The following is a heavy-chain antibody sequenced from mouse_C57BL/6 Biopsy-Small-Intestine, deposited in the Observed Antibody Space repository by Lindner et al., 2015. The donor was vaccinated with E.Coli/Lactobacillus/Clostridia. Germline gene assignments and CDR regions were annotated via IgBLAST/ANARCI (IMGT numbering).Heavy chain of an antibody. CDR3: GSDPGGYNARGLYGY. D-gene: IGHD1-1*02. V-gene: IGHV1-79*01. Sequence: SVKVSCKASGGAFNNYIFNWVRQAPGQGLEWMGRIIPILGKPDYAQKFQGRLTITADKSTGTAYMELSSLRSEDTAVYYCGSDPGGYNARGLYGYWGQGSLVTV. J-gene: IGHJ3*01. CDR2: IIPILGKP. CDR1: GGAFNNYI.